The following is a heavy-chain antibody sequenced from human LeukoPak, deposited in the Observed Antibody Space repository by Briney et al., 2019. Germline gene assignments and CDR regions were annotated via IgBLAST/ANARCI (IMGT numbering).Heavy chain of an antibody. CDR3: ASIGTGYCTNGVCFDFDY. CDR1: GFTFSTYA. D-gene: IGHD2-8*01. CDR2: ISGSGGSA. Sequence: GGSLRLSCATSGFTFSTYAMSWVRQAPGKGLEWVSGISGSGGSAVYIDSVKGRFTISRDNSKNTLYLQMNSLRAEDTAVYYCASIGTGYCTNGVCFDFDYWGQGTLVAVSS. V-gene: IGHV3-23*01. J-gene: IGHJ4*02.